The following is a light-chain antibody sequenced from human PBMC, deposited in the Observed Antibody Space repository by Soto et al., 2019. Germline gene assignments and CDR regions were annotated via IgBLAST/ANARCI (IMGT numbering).Light chain of an antibody. Sequence: DIQMTQSPSSLSASVGDRVTITCRTSQDISNYLAWYQQKPGKVPKLLIYAASTLQSGVPSRFSGGGSGTDFSLTICSLQPEDVATYYCQKYNSAPHTFGGGTKVEIQ. CDR3: QKYNSAPHT. CDR1: QDISNY. V-gene: IGKV1-27*01. J-gene: IGKJ4*01. CDR2: AAS.